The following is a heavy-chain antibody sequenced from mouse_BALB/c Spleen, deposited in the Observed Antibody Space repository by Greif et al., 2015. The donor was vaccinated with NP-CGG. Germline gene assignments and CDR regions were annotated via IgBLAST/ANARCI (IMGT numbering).Heavy chain of an antibody. CDR1: GFNIKDTY. J-gene: IGHJ4*01. V-gene: IGHV14-3*02. CDR2: IDPANGNT. D-gene: IGHD2-1*01. Sequence: VQLQQSGAELVKPGASVKLSCTASGFNIKDTYMHWVKQRPEQGLEWIGRIDPANGNTKYDPKFQGKATITADTSSNTAYLQLSSLTSEDTAVYYCARFRGNYLYAMDYWGQGTSVTVSS. CDR3: ARFRGNYLYAMDY.